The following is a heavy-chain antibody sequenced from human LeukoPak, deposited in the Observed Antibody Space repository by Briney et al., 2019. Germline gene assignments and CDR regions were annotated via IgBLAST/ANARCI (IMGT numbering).Heavy chain of an antibody. V-gene: IGHV4-59*08. CDR2: MYYSGST. CDR3: ARCRKQWLGDSRNNWFDP. CDR1: GGSISSYY. Sequence: NSSETLSLTCTVSGGSISSYYWSWIRQPPGKGLEWIGYMYYSGSTNYNPSLKSRVTISLDTSKNQFSLKLSSVTAADTAVYYCARCRKQWLGDSRNNWFDPWGQGTLVTVSS. D-gene: IGHD6-19*01. J-gene: IGHJ5*02.